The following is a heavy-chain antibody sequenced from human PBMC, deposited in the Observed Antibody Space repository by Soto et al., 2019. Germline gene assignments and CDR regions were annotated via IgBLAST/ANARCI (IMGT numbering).Heavy chain of an antibody. CDR2: ISPDGSDT. CDR3: ARDGGSPGNYYSASDL. V-gene: IGHV3-30*04. D-gene: IGHD1-26*01. Sequence: QVQLVESGGDVVQPGGSLRLSCAGSRFTFSSYAMHWVRQAPGKGLEWVSVISPDGSDTFYAESVKGRFTISRDNSKNTMYVQMNSLRPEDTAIYYCARDGGSPGNYYSASDLWDEGTMVPVSS. CDR1: RFTFSSYA. J-gene: IGHJ3*01.